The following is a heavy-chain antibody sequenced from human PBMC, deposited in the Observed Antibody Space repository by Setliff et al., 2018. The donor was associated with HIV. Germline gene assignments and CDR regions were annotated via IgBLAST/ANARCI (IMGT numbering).Heavy chain of an antibody. V-gene: IGHV4-34*01. CDR1: GGSFSDNY. J-gene: IGHJ4*02. CDR2: INHSGRT. Sequence: SETLSLTCAVYGGSFSDNYWSWIHQSPGKGLEWIGEINHSGRTKYSPSLRSRVSISVDTSKTQFSLKLSSVTAADTAVYYCARDVLDLVISVYGFWGQGIPVTVSS. D-gene: IGHD3-22*01. CDR3: ARDVLDLVISVYGF.